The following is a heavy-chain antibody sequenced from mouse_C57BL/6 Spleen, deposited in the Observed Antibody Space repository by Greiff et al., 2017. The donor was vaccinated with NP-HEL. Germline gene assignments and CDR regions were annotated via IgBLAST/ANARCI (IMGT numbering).Heavy chain of an antibody. CDR2: IWSGGST. CDR1: GFSLTSYG. J-gene: IGHJ4*01. CDR3: ARNSGRGRDYYGSKAMDY. V-gene: IGHV2-2*01. Sequence: QVQLKESGPGLVQPSQSLSITCTVSGFSLTSYGVHWVRQSPGKGLEWLGVIWSGGSTDYNAAFISRLSISKDNSKSQVFFKMNSLQADDTAIYYCARNSGRGRDYYGSKAMDYWGQGTSVTVSS. D-gene: IGHD1-1*01.